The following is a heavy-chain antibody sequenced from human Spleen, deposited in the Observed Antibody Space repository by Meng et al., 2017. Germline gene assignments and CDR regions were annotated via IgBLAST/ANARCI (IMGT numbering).Heavy chain of an antibody. Sequence: QVQPVQSGPEVKKPGASGKVSCKRSGYPFTSYGSSRVRQAPGQGLEWMGWISAYNGNTNYAQKLQGRVTMTTDTSTSTAYMELRSLRSDDTAVYYCARTNYDFWSGYYTPFDYWGQGTLVTVSS. V-gene: IGHV1-18*01. D-gene: IGHD3-3*01. CDR2: ISAYNGNT. J-gene: IGHJ4*02. CDR3: ARTNYDFWSGYYTPFDY. CDR1: GYPFTSYG.